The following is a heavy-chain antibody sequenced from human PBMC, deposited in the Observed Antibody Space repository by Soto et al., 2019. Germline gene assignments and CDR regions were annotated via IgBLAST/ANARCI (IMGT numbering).Heavy chain of an antibody. V-gene: IGHV3-30-3*01. J-gene: IGHJ4*02. D-gene: IGHD3-10*01. CDR3: AKSITASGPAAVDG. Sequence: QVQLVESGGGVVQPGRSLRLSCAASGLTFTSYAMHWVRQAPGKGLEWVAVISTDGSIKFYADSVKGRFTISSDNSKNTLYLQINSLRVAVTAVYYCAKSITASGPAAVDGWGQGTLVTVSS. CDR1: GLTFTSYA. CDR2: ISTDGSIK.